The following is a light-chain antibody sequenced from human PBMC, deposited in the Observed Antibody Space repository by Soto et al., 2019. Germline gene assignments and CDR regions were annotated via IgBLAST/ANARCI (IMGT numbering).Light chain of an antibody. CDR2: WAS. J-gene: IGKJ4*01. V-gene: IGKV4-1*01. CDR1: QSLLHSSNNKNY. Sequence: DIVMTQSPDSLAVSLGERATINCKSSQSLLHSSNNKNYLAWYQQKPGQPPKLLIYWASPRESGVPDRFSGSGSGTDFTLTISSLQAEDVAVYYCQQYYSTPLTFGGGTKVEIK. CDR3: QQYYSTPLT.